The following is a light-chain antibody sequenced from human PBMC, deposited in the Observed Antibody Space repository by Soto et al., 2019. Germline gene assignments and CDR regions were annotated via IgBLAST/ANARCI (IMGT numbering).Light chain of an antibody. CDR2: DVS. V-gene: IGLV2-14*03. Sequence: QSALTQPASVSGSPGQSIAISCTGTSSDVGGYDYVSWYQHHPGKAPKLMIYDVSERPSGVSNRFSGSKAGNTASLTISGLQAEDEADYYCSSYTSSTAVAFGGGTKFIVL. CDR1: SSDVGGYDY. CDR3: SSYTSSTAVA. J-gene: IGLJ2*01.